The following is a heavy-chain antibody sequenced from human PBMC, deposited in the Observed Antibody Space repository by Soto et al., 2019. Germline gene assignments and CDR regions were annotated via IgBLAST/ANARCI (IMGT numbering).Heavy chain of an antibody. Sequence: PSETLSLTGTVSGGPISGGNSYWSWIGHDPGKGLEWIGYISYSGSTYSNPSLKSRLTIAVDTSQNQFSLKLSSVTAADTALYYCARESRGDYVQIRGGMDVWGQGTTVTVSS. CDR3: ARESRGDYVQIRGGMDV. D-gene: IGHD4-17*01. CDR2: ISYSGST. J-gene: IGHJ6*02. V-gene: IGHV4-30-4*01. CDR1: GGPISGGNSY.